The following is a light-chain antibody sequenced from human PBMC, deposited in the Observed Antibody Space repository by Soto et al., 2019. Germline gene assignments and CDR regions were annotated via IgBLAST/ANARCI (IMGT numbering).Light chain of an antibody. J-gene: IGKJ1*01. V-gene: IGKV3-20*01. CDR2: GAS. CDR1: QSVSSSY. CDR3: QQYGSSLTWT. Sequence: EIVLTQSPGTLSLSPGERATLSCRARQSVSSSYLAWYQQKPGQAPRLLIYGASSRATGIPDRFSGSGSGTDFTLTISRLEPDDFAVYYCQQYGSSLTWTFGQGTKVEIK.